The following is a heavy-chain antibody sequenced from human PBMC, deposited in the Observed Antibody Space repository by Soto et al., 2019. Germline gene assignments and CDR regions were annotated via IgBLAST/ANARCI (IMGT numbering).Heavy chain of an antibody. J-gene: IGHJ4*02. CDR2: ISYDGSNK. CDR3: AKDYETYYYDSSGSYLDY. V-gene: IGHV3-30*18. D-gene: IGHD3-22*01. Sequence: VGSLRLSCAASGFTFSSYGMHWVRQAPGKGLEWVAVISYDGSNKYYADSVKGRFTISRDNSKNTLYLQMNSLRAEDTAVYYCAKDYETYYYDSSGSYLDYWGQGTLVSVSS. CDR1: GFTFSSYG.